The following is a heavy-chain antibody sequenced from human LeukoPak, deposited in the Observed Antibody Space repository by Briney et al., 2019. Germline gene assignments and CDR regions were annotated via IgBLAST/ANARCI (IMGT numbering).Heavy chain of an antibody. CDR2: INHSGST. CDR3: ARLSGYFPHYYYYYGMDV. Sequence: SETLSLTCAVYGGSFSGYYWSWIRQPPGKGLEWIGEINHSGSTNYNPSLKSRVTTSVDTSKNQFSLKLSSVTAADTAVYYCARLSGYFPHYYYYYGMDVWGQGTTVTVSS. V-gene: IGHV4-34*01. J-gene: IGHJ6*02. CDR1: GGSFSGYY. D-gene: IGHD3-3*01.